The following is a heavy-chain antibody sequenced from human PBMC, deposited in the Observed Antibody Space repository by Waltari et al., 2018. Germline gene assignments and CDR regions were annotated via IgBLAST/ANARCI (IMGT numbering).Heavy chain of an antibody. V-gene: IGHV3-30*10. J-gene: IGHJ3*02. CDR2: ISYDXTNS. Sequence: QLVESGGXVXXPGRXLRXSCXASGFSFTTXAMHWVRQAQGKGLEWVAIISYDXTNSYXTDAVXGRFLISRDNXRNTLHLQMNSPRIDDTXMYYCARDXAXTVXVSAARMGVADXWGQGTXVIVSS. CDR3: ARDXAXTVXVSAARMGVADX. CDR1: GFSFTTXA. D-gene: IGHD2-21*01.